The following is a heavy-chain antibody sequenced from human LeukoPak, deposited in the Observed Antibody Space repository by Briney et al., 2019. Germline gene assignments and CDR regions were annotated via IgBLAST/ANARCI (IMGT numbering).Heavy chain of an antibody. J-gene: IGHJ4*02. CDR2: ISAYNGNT. Sequence: ASVKVSCKASGYTFTSYGISWVRQAPGQGLEWMGCISAYNGNTNYAQKLQGRVTMTTDTSASTAYMELRSLRSDDTAVYYCARDILTGYLFDYWGQGTLVTVSS. CDR3: ARDILTGYLFDY. CDR1: GYTFTSYG. V-gene: IGHV1-18*04. D-gene: IGHD3-9*01.